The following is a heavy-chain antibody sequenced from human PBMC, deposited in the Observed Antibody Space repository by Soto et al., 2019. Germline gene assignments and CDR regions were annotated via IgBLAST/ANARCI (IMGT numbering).Heavy chain of an antibody. V-gene: IGHV3-21*01. D-gene: IGHD5-18*01. Sequence: EVQLVESGGGLVKPGGSLRLSCAASGFTFSRYSMNWVRQAPGKGLEWVSCISSSRGYIYYADSVKGRFTISRDNAKNSLFLQMNSLRADDTALYYCARGSDTALVFEPLLSYYFDYWGQGALVTVSS. CDR1: GFTFSRYS. CDR3: ARGSDTALVFEPLLSYYFDY. J-gene: IGHJ4*02. CDR2: ISSSRGYI.